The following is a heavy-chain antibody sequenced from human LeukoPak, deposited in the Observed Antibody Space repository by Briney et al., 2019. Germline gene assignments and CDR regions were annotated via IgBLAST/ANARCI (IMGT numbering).Heavy chain of an antibody. J-gene: IGHJ6*02. CDR2: IYYSGST. V-gene: IGHV4-59*08. Sequence: SETLSLTCTVSGGSISTYHWSWIRQPPGKGLEWIGYIYYSGSTNSNPSLKSRVTISVDTSKNQFSLKLSSVTAADTAVYFCARHAGGCNSASCYNYYYGMDVWGQGTTVTVSS. CDR3: ARHAGGCNSASCYNYYYGMDV. CDR1: GGSISTYH. D-gene: IGHD2-2*02.